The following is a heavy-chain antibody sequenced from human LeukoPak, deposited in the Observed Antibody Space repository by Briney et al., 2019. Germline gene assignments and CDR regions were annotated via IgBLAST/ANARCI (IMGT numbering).Heavy chain of an antibody. Sequence: SETLSLTCTVSGGSISSYYWNWIRQPPGKGLEWIGYIYYSGSTNYNPSLKSRVTISVDTSKNQFSLKLSSVTAADTAVYYCARGGCSGGSCYFDYYYGMDVWGQGTTVTVSS. CDR2: IYYSGST. CDR3: ARGGCSGGSCYFDYYYGMDV. D-gene: IGHD2-15*01. V-gene: IGHV4-59*01. CDR1: GGSISSYY. J-gene: IGHJ6*02.